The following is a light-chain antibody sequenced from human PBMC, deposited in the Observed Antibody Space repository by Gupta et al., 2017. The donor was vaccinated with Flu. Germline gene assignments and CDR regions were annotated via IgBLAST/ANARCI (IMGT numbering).Light chain of an antibody. CDR1: QSVSIN. CDR3: QQYNNWPPRWT. J-gene: IGKJ1*01. V-gene: IGKV3-15*01. CDR2: GAS. Sequence: TLSVSQGERATLSCRAIQSVSINLAWYQQKPGQAPRLLIYGASTRATGIPARFSGSGSGTEFTLTISSLQSEDCAIYYCQQYNNWPPRWTFGQGTKVESK.